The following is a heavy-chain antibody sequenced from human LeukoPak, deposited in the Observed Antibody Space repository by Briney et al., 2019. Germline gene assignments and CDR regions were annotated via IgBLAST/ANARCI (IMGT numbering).Heavy chain of an antibody. CDR1: GGSVSSGDYC. CDR2: INYSGYT. Sequence: SETLSLTWTVSGGSVSSGDYCWSWIRQPPGKGLEWIGYINYSGYTLYNPSLRSRVTISIDTSKNHFSLKVSSVTAADTAVYYCARDRGYSYGAFDSWGPGTLVTVSS. J-gene: IGHJ4*02. D-gene: IGHD5-18*01. V-gene: IGHV4-30-4*01. CDR3: ARDRGYSYGAFDS.